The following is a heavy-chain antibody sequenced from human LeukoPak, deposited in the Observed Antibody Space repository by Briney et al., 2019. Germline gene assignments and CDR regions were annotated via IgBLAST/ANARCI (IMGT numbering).Heavy chain of an antibody. Sequence: GGSLRLSCAASGFSFSNYGMNWVRQAPGKGLEWVSAISRSGDSTYYAASVKGRFTISRDNSENTLYLQMNSLRAEDTAVYYCVKARMPHCGTDCLESWGQGTLVTVSS. CDR2: ISRSGDST. CDR3: VKARMPHCGTDCLES. D-gene: IGHD2-21*02. CDR1: GFSFSNYG. J-gene: IGHJ4*02. V-gene: IGHV3-23*01.